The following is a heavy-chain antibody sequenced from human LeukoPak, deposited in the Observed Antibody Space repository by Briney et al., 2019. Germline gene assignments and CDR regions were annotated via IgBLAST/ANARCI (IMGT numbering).Heavy chain of an antibody. CDR1: GFTFTNYW. CDR2: INQDGGAE. Sequence: GRSLRLSCAAYGFTFTNYWLTWVRQAPGKGLEWVANINQDGGAEYYVDSMKGRFTISRDNAKNLVYLQINSLRAEDTAVYFCARHTLWRFDYWGQGALVTVSS. D-gene: IGHD1-1*01. J-gene: IGHJ4*02. CDR3: ARHTLWRFDY. V-gene: IGHV3-7*01.